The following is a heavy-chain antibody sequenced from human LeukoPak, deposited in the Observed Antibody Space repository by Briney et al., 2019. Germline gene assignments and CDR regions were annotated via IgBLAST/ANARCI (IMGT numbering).Heavy chain of an antibody. Sequence: SQTLSLTCTVSGGSISSGSYYWSWIRQPAGKGLEWIGRIYTSGSTNYNPSPKSRVTISVDTSKNQFSLKLSSVTAADTAVYYCARENVDTAQGFDYWGQGTLVTVSS. V-gene: IGHV4-61*02. CDR3: ARENVDTAQGFDY. CDR2: IYTSGST. J-gene: IGHJ4*02. CDR1: GGSISSGSYY. D-gene: IGHD5-18*01.